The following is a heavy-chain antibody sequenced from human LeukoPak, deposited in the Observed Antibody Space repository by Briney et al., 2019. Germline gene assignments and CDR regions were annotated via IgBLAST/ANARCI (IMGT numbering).Heavy chain of an antibody. V-gene: IGHV1-69*04. D-gene: IGHD6-13*01. CDR1: GGTFSSYA. Sequence: AASVKVSCTASGGTFSSYAISWVRQAPGQGLEWMGRIIPILGIANYAQKFQGRVTITADKSTSTAYMELSSLRSEDTAVYYCARGRSSSWFVYWGQGTLVTVSS. J-gene: IGHJ4*02. CDR3: ARGRSSSWFVY. CDR2: IIPILGIA.